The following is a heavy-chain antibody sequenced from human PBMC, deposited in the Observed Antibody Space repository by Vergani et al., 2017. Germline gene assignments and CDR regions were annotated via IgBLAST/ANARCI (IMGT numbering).Heavy chain of an antibody. CDR3: ARVDTXVPATSHFYYMEV. V-gene: IGHV4-38-2*02. D-gene: IGHD6-25*01. Sequence: QVQLQESGPGLVKPSETLTLTCSVSGYSISRGYYWGWIRQPPGKGLEWIATVFHSGSAYYNPSLRRRVTISVETSKNQFSLRLTTLTAADTAVYYCARVDTXVPATSHFYYMEVWGKGTTVVVSS. J-gene: IGHJ6*03. CDR1: GYSISRGYY. CDR2: VFHSGSA.